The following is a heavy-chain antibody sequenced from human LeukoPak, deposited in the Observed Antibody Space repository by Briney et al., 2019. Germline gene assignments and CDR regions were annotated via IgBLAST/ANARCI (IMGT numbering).Heavy chain of an antibody. J-gene: IGHJ6*04. D-gene: IGHD3-10*02. V-gene: IGHV3-48*03. Sequence: GSLRLSCAASGFTFSSYEMNWVRQAPGKGLEWVSYISNSGSTIYYADSVKGRFTISRDNAKNSLYLQMNSLRAEDTAVYYCAELGITMIGGVWGKGTTVTISS. CDR3: AELGITMIGGV. CDR1: GFTFSSYE. CDR2: ISNSGSTI.